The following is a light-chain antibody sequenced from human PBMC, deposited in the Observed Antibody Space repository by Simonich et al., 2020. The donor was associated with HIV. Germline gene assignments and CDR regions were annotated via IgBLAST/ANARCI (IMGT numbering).Light chain of an antibody. CDR2: GAS. J-gene: IGKJ2*01. Sequence: EIVMTQSPATLSVSPGERATLSCRASQSVSSNLAWYLHKPGQAPRLLIYGASSRATGIPERFSGSGSGTDFTLTISRLEPEDFAVYYCQQYGSSPAGKGYTFGQGTKLEIK. CDR1: QSVSSN. V-gene: IGKV3-20*01. CDR3: QQYGSSPAGKGYT.